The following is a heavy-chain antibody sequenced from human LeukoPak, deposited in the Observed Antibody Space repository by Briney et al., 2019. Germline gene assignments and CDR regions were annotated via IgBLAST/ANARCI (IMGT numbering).Heavy chain of an antibody. CDR1: GGSISSYY. D-gene: IGHD3-10*01. Sequence: SETLSLTCSVSGGSISSYYWSWIRQPPGKGLEWIGYMDYSGSTKYNPSLRGRVTISVDTAKNQFSLKLTSVTSADTAVYYCARYYGSGSGRFDYWGQGTLVTVSS. V-gene: IGHV4-59*01. CDR2: MDYSGST. CDR3: ARYYGSGSGRFDY. J-gene: IGHJ4*02.